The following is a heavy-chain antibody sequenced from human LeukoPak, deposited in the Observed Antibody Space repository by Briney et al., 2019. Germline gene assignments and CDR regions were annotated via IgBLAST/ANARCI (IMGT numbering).Heavy chain of an antibody. Sequence: ASVKVSCKASGYTFTSYDINWVRQATGQGLEWMGWMNPNSGNTGYAQKFQGRVTITRNTSISTAYMELSSLRSEDTAVYYCARRYYYDSSDAFDIWGQGTMVTVSS. V-gene: IGHV1-8*03. J-gene: IGHJ3*02. CDR2: MNPNSGNT. D-gene: IGHD3-22*01. CDR1: GYTFTSYD. CDR3: ARRYYYDSSDAFDI.